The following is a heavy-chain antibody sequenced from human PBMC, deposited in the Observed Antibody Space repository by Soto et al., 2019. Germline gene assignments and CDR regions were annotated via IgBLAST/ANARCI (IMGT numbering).Heavy chain of an antibody. CDR2: IRSKAYGGTT. CDR1: GFTFGDYA. V-gene: IGHV3-49*04. J-gene: IGHJ6*02. Sequence: TGGSLRLSCTASGFTFGDYAMSWVRQAPGKGLEWVGFIRSKAYGGTTEYAASVKGRFTISRDDSKSIAYLQMNSLKTEDTAVYYCTRERANTAMVPLGYYGMDVWGQGTTVTVSS. CDR3: TRERANTAMVPLGYYGMDV. D-gene: IGHD5-18*01.